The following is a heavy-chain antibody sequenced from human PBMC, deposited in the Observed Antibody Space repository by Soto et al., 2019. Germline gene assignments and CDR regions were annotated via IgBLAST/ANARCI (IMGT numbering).Heavy chain of an antibody. V-gene: IGHV3-49*03. J-gene: IGHJ3*02. D-gene: IGHD4-17*01. CDR3: TRGYDYGDLNDAFDI. Sequence: PGGSLRLSCTASGFTFGDYAMSWFRQAPGKGLEWVGFIRSKAYGGTTEYAASVKGRFTISRDDSKSIAYLQMNSLKTEDTAVYYCTRGYDYGDLNDAFDIWGQGTMVTVSS. CDR1: GFTFGDYA. CDR2: IRSKAYGGTT.